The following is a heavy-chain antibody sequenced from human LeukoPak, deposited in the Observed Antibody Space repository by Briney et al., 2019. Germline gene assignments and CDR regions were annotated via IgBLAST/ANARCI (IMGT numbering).Heavy chain of an antibody. Sequence: PGASVKVSCKASGYTFTGYYMHWVRQAPGQGLEWMGWINPNSGGTNYAQKFQGRVTMTRDTSISTAYMELSRLRSDDTAVDYCAIPSSAHCSSTSCYAGVAHWYFDLWGRGTLVTVSS. CDR1: GYTFTGYY. CDR2: INPNSGGT. CDR3: AIPSSAHCSSTSCYAGVAHWYFDL. V-gene: IGHV1-2*02. J-gene: IGHJ2*01. D-gene: IGHD2-2*01.